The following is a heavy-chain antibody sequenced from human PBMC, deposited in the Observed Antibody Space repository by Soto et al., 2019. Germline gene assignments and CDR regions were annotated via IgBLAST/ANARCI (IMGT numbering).Heavy chain of an antibody. D-gene: IGHD6-19*01. V-gene: IGHV3-30*18. J-gene: IGHJ4*02. Sequence: QVQLVESGGGVVQPGRSLRLSCAASGFIFNNNAMHWVRQAPGKGLEWVAVILYDGSNKYYADSVKGRFTISRDNSKNTRYLEMNSLRAEDTAVYYCAKDGSRGWSNFDYWGQGTLVTVSS. CDR1: GFIFNNNA. CDR2: ILYDGSNK. CDR3: AKDGSRGWSNFDY.